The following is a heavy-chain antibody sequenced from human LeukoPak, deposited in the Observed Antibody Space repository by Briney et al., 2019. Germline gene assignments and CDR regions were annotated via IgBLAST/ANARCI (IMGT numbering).Heavy chain of an antibody. V-gene: IGHV3-48*03. CDR1: GFTFSSYE. Sequence: GGSLRLSCAASGFTFSSYEMNRVRQAPGKGLEWVSYISSSGSTIYYADSVKGRFTISRDNAKNSLYLQMNSLRAEDTAVYYCARDGQQLVPGGAHDAFDIWGQGTMVTVSS. CDR2: ISSSGSTI. D-gene: IGHD6-13*01. CDR3: ARDGQQLVPGGAHDAFDI. J-gene: IGHJ3*02.